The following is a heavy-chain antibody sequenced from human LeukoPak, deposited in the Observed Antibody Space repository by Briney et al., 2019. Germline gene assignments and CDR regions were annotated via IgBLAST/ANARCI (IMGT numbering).Heavy chain of an antibody. CDR3: ARSPAWREAAMWPRFQYYYYGMDV. D-gene: IGHD2-2*01. CDR1: GFTFSSYA. V-gene: IGHV3-30*04. J-gene: IGHJ6*02. CDR2: ISYDGSNK. Sequence: GGSLRLSCAASGFTFSSYAMHWVRQAPGKGLEWVAVISYDGSNKYYADSVKGRFTISRDNSKNTLYLQMNSLRAEDTAVYYCARSPAWREAAMWPRFQYYYYGMDVWGQGTTVTVSS.